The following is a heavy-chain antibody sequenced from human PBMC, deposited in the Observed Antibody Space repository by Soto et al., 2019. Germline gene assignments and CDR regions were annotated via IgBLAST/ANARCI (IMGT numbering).Heavy chain of an antibody. CDR1: GGSISSYY. D-gene: IGHD1-26*01. CDR3: ARDGGSYYYYFDY. CDR2: IYYSGST. V-gene: IGHV4-59*01. Sequence: PSETLSLTCTVSGGSISSYYWSWIRQPPGKGLEWIGYIYYSGSTNYNPSLKSRVTISVDTSKNQFSLKLSSVTAADTAVYYCARDGGSYYYYFDYWGQGTLVTVSS. J-gene: IGHJ4*02.